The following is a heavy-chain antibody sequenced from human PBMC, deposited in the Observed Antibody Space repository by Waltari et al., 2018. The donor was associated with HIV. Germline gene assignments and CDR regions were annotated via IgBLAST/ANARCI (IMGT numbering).Heavy chain of an antibody. J-gene: IGHJ5*02. CDR3: ARAVVVVAASNWFDP. CDR1: GGSISSYY. D-gene: IGHD2-15*01. Sequence: QVQLQESGPGLVKPSETLSLTCTVSGGSISSYYWSWIRQPPGKGLEWIGYIYYSGSTNYNPSLKSRVTISVDTSKNQFSLKLSSVTAADTAVYYCARAVVVVAASNWFDPWGQGTLVTVSS. V-gene: IGHV4-59*01. CDR2: IYYSGST.